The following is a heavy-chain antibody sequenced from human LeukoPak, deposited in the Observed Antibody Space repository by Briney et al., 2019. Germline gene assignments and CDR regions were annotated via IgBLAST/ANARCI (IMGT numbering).Heavy chain of an antibody. J-gene: IGHJ4*02. D-gene: IGHD1-14*01. CDR3: AKDSRYYYVDY. V-gene: IGHV3-30*02. CDR2: IRYDGSKE. Sequence: GGSLRLSCAASGFTFSSYGMHWVRQAPGKGLEWVAFIRYDGSKEYYADSVKGRFTISRDNSKDTLYLQMNSLKTEDTAVYYCAKDSRYYYVDYWGQGTLVTVSS. CDR1: GFTFSSYG.